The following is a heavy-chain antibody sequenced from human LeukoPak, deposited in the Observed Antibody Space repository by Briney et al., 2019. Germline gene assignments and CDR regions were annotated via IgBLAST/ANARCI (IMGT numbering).Heavy chain of an antibody. V-gene: IGHV1-8*01. D-gene: IGHD6-13*01. CDR1: GYTFTSND. CDR3: ARGTVCGSGGKCSGSWYYDY. CDR2: MNPNSGNT. Sequence: GASVTVSCKASGYTFTSNDINWVRQAPGQGLEWMGWMNPNSGNTGYAQKFQGRVAMTRNTSISTAYMKLSSLRSEDTAVYYCARGTVCGSGGKCSGSWYYDYWGQGTLVTVSS. J-gene: IGHJ4*02.